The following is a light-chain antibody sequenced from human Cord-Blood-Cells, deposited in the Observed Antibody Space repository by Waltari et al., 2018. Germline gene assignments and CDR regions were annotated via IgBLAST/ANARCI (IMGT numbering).Light chain of an antibody. V-gene: IGKV1-5*03. CDR1: QRISSW. Sequence: DIQMTQSPSTLSASVGDRVTITCRASQRISSWLAWYQQKPGKAPKLLIYKASSLESGVPSRISGSGSGTECTLTISSLQPDDFATYYCQQYYSYWTFGQGTKVEIK. J-gene: IGKJ1*01. CDR3: QQYYSYWT. CDR2: KAS.